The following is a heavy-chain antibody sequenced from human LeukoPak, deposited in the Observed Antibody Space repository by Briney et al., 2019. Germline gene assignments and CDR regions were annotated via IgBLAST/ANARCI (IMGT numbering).Heavy chain of an antibody. CDR1: GGSISSGDYY. CDR3: ARAVVASFGTDWFDP. D-gene: IGHD2-15*01. V-gene: IGHV4-30-4*08. Sequence: SQTLSLTCTVSGGSISSGDYYWSWIRQPPGKGLEWIGYIYYSGSTYYNPSLKSRVTISVDTSKNQFSLKLSSVTAADTAVYYCARAVVASFGTDWFDPWGQGTLVTVSS. CDR2: IYYSGST. J-gene: IGHJ5*02.